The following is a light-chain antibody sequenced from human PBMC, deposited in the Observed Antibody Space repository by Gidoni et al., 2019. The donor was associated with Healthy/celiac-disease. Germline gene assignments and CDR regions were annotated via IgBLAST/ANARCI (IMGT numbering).Light chain of an antibody. Sequence: DIQMTQSPSSLSASVGDRVTITCRASQSISSYLNWYQQKPGKAPKLLIYAASSLQSGVPSRFSGSGSGTDFTLTISSLQPEDFATYYCQQSYSTFFTFGQXTRLEIK. CDR2: AAS. J-gene: IGKJ5*01. CDR1: QSISSY. CDR3: QQSYSTFFT. V-gene: IGKV1-39*01.